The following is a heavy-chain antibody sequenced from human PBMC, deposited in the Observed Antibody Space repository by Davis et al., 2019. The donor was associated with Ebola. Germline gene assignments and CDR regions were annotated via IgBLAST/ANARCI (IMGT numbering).Heavy chain of an antibody. J-gene: IGHJ6*02. V-gene: IGHV3-7*01. CDR3: ARDRSVYYYYGMDV. CDR1: GFTFSSYW. Sequence: GESLKISCAASGFTFSSYWMSWVRQAPGKGLEWVANIKQGGSQNNYVDSVKGRFTISRDNAKNSLYLQMNSLRAEDTAVYYCARDRSVYYYYGMDVWGQGTTVTVSS. CDR2: IKQGGSQN.